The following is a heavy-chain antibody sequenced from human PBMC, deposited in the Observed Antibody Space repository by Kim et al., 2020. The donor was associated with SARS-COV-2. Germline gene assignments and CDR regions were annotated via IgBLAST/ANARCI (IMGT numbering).Heavy chain of an antibody. Sequence: GRSLRLSCAASGFTFSSYAMHWVRQAPGKGLEWVAVISYDGSNKYYADSVKGRFTISRDNSKNTLYLQMNSLRAEDTAVYYCARDRRLAGRYYYYYGMDVWGQGTTVTVSS. D-gene: IGHD6-19*01. J-gene: IGHJ6*02. CDR2: ISYDGSNK. CDR3: ARDRRLAGRYYYYYGMDV. CDR1: GFTFSSYA. V-gene: IGHV3-30*04.